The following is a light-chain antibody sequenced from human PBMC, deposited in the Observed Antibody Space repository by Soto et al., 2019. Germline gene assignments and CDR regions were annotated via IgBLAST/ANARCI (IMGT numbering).Light chain of an antibody. J-gene: IGKJ4*01. Sequence: DILLTQSPGTLSLSPGERATPSCRASQGVSSSYLAWYRQKPGQAPRLLIYGASSRATGIPDRFSGSGSGTDFALTISRLEPEDFAVYYCQQYGSSPTTFGGGTKVDIK. CDR2: GAS. V-gene: IGKV3-20*01. CDR3: QQYGSSPTT. CDR1: QGVSSSY.